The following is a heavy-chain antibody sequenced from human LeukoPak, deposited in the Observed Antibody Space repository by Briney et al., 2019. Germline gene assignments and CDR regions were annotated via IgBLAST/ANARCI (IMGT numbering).Heavy chain of an antibody. J-gene: IGHJ6*02. CDR3: GKDLHYYLAMDV. V-gene: IGHV3-23*01. D-gene: IGHD3-22*01. CDR1: WFSFSVYA. Sequence: GDSVTHSCGACWFSFSVYAERCVRQPTGKRGVDVAGLGSYGSTHHAESVKGSFAISRDNSKTTLYLQMNSLRAEHTALYYCGKDLHYYLAMDVWGQGNTVAVSS. CDR2: LGSYGST.